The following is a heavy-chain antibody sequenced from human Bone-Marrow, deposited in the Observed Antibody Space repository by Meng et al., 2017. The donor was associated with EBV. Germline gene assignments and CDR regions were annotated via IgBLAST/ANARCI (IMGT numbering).Heavy chain of an antibody. V-gene: IGHV1-69*17. CDR2: ITPVFGVA. CDR1: GDSFNNFG. D-gene: IGHD5-12*01. CDR3: VRDLWLRIGECV. J-gene: IGHJ4*02. Sequence: QVQLVQSGAEVKKPGSSVKVSCKGSGDSFNNFGISGVRQAPGQGLEWMGDITPVFGVANYAESFQGRVTISADTSTRTTYMDLSSLRSDDTAVYYCVRDLWLRIGECVWGQGTLVTVSS.